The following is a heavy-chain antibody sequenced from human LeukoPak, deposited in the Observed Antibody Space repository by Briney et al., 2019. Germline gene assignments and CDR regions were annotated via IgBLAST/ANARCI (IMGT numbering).Heavy chain of an antibody. J-gene: IGHJ6*02. V-gene: IGHV3-21*01. CDR2: ISSSSSYI. D-gene: IGHD2-2*01. CDR1: GFTFSSYS. CDR3: ARLLGYCSSTSCLYYGMDV. Sequence: TGGSLRLSCAASGFTFSSYSMNWVRQAPGKGLEWVSSISSSSSYIYYADSVKGRFTISRDNAKNSLYLQMNSLRAEDTAMYYCARLLGYCSSTSCLYYGMDVWGQGTTVTVSS.